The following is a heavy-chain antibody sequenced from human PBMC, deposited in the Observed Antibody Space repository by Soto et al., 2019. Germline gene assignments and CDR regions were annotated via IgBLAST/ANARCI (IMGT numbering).Heavy chain of an antibody. J-gene: IGHJ6*02. V-gene: IGHV3-64*01. CDR2: ITSSGGNT. D-gene: IGHD2-21*01. Sequence: EVQLVESGGGLVQPGGSLRLSCAASGFTISSYAMHWVRQAPGKGLEYVSAITSSGGNTDYGSSVKGRFTISRDNSKNMLYLQMGSLRAEDMAVYYCARRIPFGYGMDVWGQGTTVTVSS. CDR3: ARRIPFGYGMDV. CDR1: GFTISSYA.